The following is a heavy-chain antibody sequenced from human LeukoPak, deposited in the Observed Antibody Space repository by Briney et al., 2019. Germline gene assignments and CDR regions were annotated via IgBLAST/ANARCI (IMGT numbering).Heavy chain of an antibody. CDR3: ATSALLTGYSYNRFDP. D-gene: IGHD3-9*01. CDR1: GYTLTELS. J-gene: IGHJ5*02. Sequence: ASVKVSCKVSGYTLTELSMHWVRQAPGKGLEWMGGFDPEDGETIYAQKFQGRVTMTEDTSTDTAYMELSSLRSEDTAVYYCATSALLTGYSYNRFDPWGQGTLVTVSS. CDR2: FDPEDGET. V-gene: IGHV1-24*01.